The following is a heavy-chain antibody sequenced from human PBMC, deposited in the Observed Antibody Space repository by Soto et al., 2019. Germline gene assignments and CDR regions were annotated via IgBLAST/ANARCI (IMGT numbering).Heavy chain of an antibody. Sequence: ASVKVSCKASGYTFTSYYMHWVRQAPGQGLEWMGIINPSGGSTSYAQKFQGRVTMTRDTSTSTVYMELSSLGSEDTAVYYCARHSIVGYCSGGSCHEYYYGMDVWGQGTTVTVSS. J-gene: IGHJ6*02. V-gene: IGHV1-46*01. CDR2: INPSGGST. CDR1: GYTFTSYY. CDR3: ARHSIVGYCSGGSCHEYYYGMDV. D-gene: IGHD2-15*01.